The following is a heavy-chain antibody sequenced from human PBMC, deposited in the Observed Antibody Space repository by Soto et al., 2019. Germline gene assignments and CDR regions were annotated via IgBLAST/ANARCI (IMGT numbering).Heavy chain of an antibody. D-gene: IGHD6-6*01. Sequence: GGSLRLSCAASGFTFSSYSMNWVRQAPGKGLEWVSSISSSSSYICYADSVKGRFAISRDNAKNSLYLQMNSLRAEDTAVYYCAREGGYSSSGLAYYYYGMDVWGQGTTVTVSS. CDR2: ISSSSSYI. CDR3: AREGGYSSSGLAYYYYGMDV. V-gene: IGHV3-21*01. CDR1: GFTFSSYS. J-gene: IGHJ6*02.